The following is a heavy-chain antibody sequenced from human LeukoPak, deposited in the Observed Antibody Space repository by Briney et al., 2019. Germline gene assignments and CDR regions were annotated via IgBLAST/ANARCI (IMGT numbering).Heavy chain of an antibody. D-gene: IGHD1-7*01. V-gene: IGHV4-61*02. J-gene: IGHJ5*02. CDR3: ARDMAQWNYRHPWFDP. Sequence: SSETLSLTCTVSGGSISSGSYYWSWIRQPAGKGLEWIGRIYTSGSTNYNPSLKSRVTISVDTSKNQFSLKLSSVTAADTAVYYCARDMAQWNYRHPWFDPWGQGTLVTVSS. CDR1: GGSISSGSYY. CDR2: IYTSGST.